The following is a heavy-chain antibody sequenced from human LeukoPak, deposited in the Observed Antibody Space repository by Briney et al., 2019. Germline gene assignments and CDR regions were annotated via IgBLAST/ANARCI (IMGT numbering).Heavy chain of an antibody. V-gene: IGHV4-59*01. D-gene: IGHD4-23*01. CDR2: IYYSGST. J-gene: IGHJ4*02. CDR3: ARIKGGKKYYFDY. Sequence: PSETLSLTCTVSGGSISSYYWSWIRQPPGKGLEWIGYIYYSGSTNYNPSLKSRVTISVDTSKNQFSLKLSSVTAADTAVYYCARIKGGKKYYFDYWGQGTLVTVSS. CDR1: GGSISSYY.